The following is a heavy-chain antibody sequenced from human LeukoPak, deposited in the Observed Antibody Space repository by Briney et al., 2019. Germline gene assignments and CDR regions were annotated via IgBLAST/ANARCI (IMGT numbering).Heavy chain of an antibody. D-gene: IGHD3-10*01. Sequence: GGSLRLSCAASGFNLRNYDMDWVRQVPGKGLEWVAVIWDDGTNKYYAESVKGRFTISRDDSKKMLYLQMDSLKDEDTAVYYCARERGGQDWDFDLWGRGTLVTVSS. CDR3: ARERGGQDWDFDL. V-gene: IGHV3-33*01. J-gene: IGHJ2*01. CDR2: IWDDGTNK. CDR1: GFNLRNYD.